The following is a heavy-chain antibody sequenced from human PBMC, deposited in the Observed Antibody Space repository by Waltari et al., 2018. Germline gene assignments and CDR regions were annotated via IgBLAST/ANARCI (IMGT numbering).Heavy chain of an antibody. J-gene: IGHJ4*02. D-gene: IGHD6-13*01. CDR3: ARGRSSWYVFYY. Sequence: QVQLQESGPGLVKPSETLSLTCTVSGGSISSYYWSWIRQPPGKGLEWIGYIYYSGSTNYNPSLKSRVTISVDTSKNQFSLKLSSVTAADTAVYYCARGRSSWYVFYYWGQGTLVTVSS. CDR1: GGSISSYY. V-gene: IGHV4-59*12. CDR2: IYYSGST.